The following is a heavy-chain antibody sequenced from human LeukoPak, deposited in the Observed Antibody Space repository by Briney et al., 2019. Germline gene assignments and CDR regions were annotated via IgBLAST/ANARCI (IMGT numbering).Heavy chain of an antibody. Sequence: SETLSLTCAVYGGSFSGYYWSWIRQPPGKGLEWIGEINHSGGTNYNPSLKSRVTISVDTSKNQFSLKLSSVTAADTAVYYCARAPYYYGSGSSGHFDYWGQGTLVTVSS. CDR1: GGSFSGYY. CDR2: INHSGGT. V-gene: IGHV4-34*01. CDR3: ARAPYYYGSGSSGHFDY. J-gene: IGHJ4*02. D-gene: IGHD3-10*01.